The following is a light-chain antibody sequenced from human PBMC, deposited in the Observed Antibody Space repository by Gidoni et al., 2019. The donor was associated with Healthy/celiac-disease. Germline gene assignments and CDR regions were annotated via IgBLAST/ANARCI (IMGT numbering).Light chain of an antibody. CDR2: QDS. V-gene: IGLV3-1*01. J-gene: IGLJ2*01. CDR3: QAWDSSTVV. CDR1: KLGDKY. Sequence: SYELTQPPSVSVPTGQTASINCSGDKLGDKYACWYQQKPGQSPVLVIYQDSKRPSGIPERFSGSNSGNTATLTISGTQAMDEADYYCQAWDSSTVVFGGGTKLTVL.